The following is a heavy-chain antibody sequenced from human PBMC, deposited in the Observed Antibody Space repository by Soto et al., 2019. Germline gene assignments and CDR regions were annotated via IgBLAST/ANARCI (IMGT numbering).Heavy chain of an antibody. Sequence: QVQLQESGPGLVKPSETLSLTCTVSGDSISDYYWSWIRQPPGKGLEWIGYIYYSGSTNYNPSLNSPVPMHVDTSKNQFSLKLSSVTAADTAVYYCARARWLVGYYYYYALDVWGQGTTVTVSS. J-gene: IGHJ6*02. CDR3: ARARWLVGYYYYYALDV. D-gene: IGHD6-19*01. CDR1: GDSISDYY. CDR2: IYYSGST. V-gene: IGHV4-59*01.